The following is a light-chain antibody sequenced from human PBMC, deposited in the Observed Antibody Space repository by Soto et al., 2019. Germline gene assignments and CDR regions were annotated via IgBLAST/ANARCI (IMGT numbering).Light chain of an antibody. V-gene: IGKV3-11*01. CDR2: DAS. CDR1: QSVSSY. CDR3: QQRSNLPS. Sequence: EIVLTQSPATLSLSPGERATLSCRASQSVSSYLGWYQQKPGQAPRLLIYDASNRATGIPARFSGSGSGTDFTLTSSSLEPEDVAVYYCQQRSNLPSFGPGTKVDIK. J-gene: IGKJ3*01.